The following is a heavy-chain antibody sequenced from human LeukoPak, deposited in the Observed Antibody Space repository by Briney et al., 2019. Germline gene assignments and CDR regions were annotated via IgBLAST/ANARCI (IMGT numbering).Heavy chain of an antibody. Sequence: QLGGSLRLSCAASGFSFTSYRISWVRQAPGKGPEWVAYVSENGRTKYYLDSVKGRFTISRDNSKNTLYLQMNSLRAEDTAVYYCAKDLRFLEPYFDYWGQGTLVTVSS. CDR2: VSENGRTK. D-gene: IGHD3-3*01. J-gene: IGHJ4*02. CDR3: AKDLRFLEPYFDY. CDR1: GFSFTSYR. V-gene: IGHV3-48*01.